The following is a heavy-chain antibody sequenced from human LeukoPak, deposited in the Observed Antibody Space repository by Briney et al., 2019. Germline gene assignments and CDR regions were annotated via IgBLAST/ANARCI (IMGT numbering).Heavy chain of an antibody. CDR2: IIPIFGTA. J-gene: IGHJ4*02. CDR1: GGTFSSYA. CDR3: ARGAGTYDSSGYFDY. Sequence: ASVKVSCKASGGTFSSYAISWVRQAPGQGLEWMGGIIPIFGTANYAQKFQGRVTITADESTSTAYMELSSLRSEDTAVYYCARGAGTYDSSGYFDYWGQGTLVTVSS. V-gene: IGHV1-69*13. D-gene: IGHD3-22*01.